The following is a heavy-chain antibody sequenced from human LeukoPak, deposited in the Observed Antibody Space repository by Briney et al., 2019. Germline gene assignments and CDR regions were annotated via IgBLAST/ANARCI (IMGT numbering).Heavy chain of an antibody. CDR1: GFTFSSYA. D-gene: IGHD5-24*01. J-gene: IGHJ4*02. CDR2: ISYDGSNK. V-gene: IGHV3-30*14. Sequence: GRSLRLSCAASGFTFSSYAMHWVRQAPGKGLEWVAVISYDGSNKYYADSVKGRFTISRDNSKNTLYLQMNSLRAEDTAVYYCASSRDGYNYGLSFDYWGQGTLVTVSS. CDR3: ASSRDGYNYGLSFDY.